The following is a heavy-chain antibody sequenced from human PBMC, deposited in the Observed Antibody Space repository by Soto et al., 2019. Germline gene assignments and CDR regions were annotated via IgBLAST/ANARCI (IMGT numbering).Heavy chain of an antibody. CDR2: INSDGSTT. Sequence: EVQLVESGGGLVQPGGSPRLSCAASGFTLSSYWMHWVRQAPGKGLVWVSRINSDGSTTSYADSVKGRFTISRDNAKNTLDLQMNSLRVEDTAVYYCARDLTGSGTYWGQGTLVTVSS. D-gene: IGHD2-15*01. CDR3: ARDLTGSGTY. V-gene: IGHV3-74*01. J-gene: IGHJ4*02. CDR1: GFTLSSYW.